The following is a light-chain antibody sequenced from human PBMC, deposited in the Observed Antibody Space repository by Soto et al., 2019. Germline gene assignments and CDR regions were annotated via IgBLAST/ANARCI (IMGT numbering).Light chain of an antibody. Sequence: EIVMTQSPATLSVSPGERATLSCRASQSVSTNLAWYQQKPGQAPRLLIYGASTRATGIPVRFSGSGSGTEFTLTINSLQSEVFVVYYCQHYNPWPGFGQGTKLEIK. CDR3: QHYNPWPG. J-gene: IGKJ2*01. CDR1: QSVSTN. V-gene: IGKV3-15*01. CDR2: GAS.